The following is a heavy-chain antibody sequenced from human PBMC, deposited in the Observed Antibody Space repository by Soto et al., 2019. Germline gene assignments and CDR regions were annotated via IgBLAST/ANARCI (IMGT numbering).Heavy chain of an antibody. CDR3: ARGLQIAAWIYYYYYGMDV. V-gene: IGHV1-2*04. J-gene: IGHJ6*02. D-gene: IGHD6-6*01. Sequence: ASVKVSCKASGYTFTSYGISWVRQAPGQGLEWMGWINPNSGGTNYAQKFQGWVTMTRDTSISTAYMELSRLRSDDTAVYYCARGLQIAAWIYYYYYGMDVWGQGTTVTVSS. CDR2: INPNSGGT. CDR1: GYTFTSYG.